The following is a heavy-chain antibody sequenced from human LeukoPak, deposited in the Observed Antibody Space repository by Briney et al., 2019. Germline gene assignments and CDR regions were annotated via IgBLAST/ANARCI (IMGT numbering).Heavy chain of an antibody. CDR3: ARIFCSSTSCYGFFSGMDV. V-gene: IGHV1-69*13. CDR1: GYTFTSYA. CDR2: IIPIFGTA. Sequence: SVKVSCKASGYTFTSYAISWVRQAPGQGLEWMGGIIPIFGTANYAQKFQGRVTITADESTSTAYMELSSLRSEDTAVYYCARIFCSSTSCYGFFSGMDVWGQGTTVTVSS. J-gene: IGHJ6*02. D-gene: IGHD2-2*01.